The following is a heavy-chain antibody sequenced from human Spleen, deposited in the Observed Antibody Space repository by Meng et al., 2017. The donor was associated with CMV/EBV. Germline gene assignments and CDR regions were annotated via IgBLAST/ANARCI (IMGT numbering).Heavy chain of an antibody. CDR1: GGSFSGYY. D-gene: IGHD6-19*01. CDR3: ARRVAVAGTFSY. J-gene: IGHJ4*02. Sequence: LACAVYGGSFSGYYWSWIRQPPGKGLEWIGEINHSGTPNYNPSLKSRVTISVDTSKNQFSLKLSSVTAADTAVYYCARRVAVAGTFSYWGQGTLVTVSS. V-gene: IGHV4-34*01. CDR2: INHSGTP.